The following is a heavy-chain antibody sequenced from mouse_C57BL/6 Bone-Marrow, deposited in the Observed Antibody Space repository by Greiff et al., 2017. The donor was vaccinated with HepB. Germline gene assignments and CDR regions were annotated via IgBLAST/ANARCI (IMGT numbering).Heavy chain of an antibody. CDR3: ARHYYGIFYAMDY. CDR1: GYTFTSYT. V-gene: IGHV1-4*01. Sequence: VKLVESGAELVRPGASVKMSCKASGYTFTSYTMHWVKQRPGQGLEWIGYINPSNGYTKYNQKFKDKATLTADKSSSTAYMQLSNLTSESSAVYYCARHYYGIFYAMDYWGQGTSVTVSS. D-gene: IGHD2-1*01. J-gene: IGHJ4*01. CDR2: INPSNGYT.